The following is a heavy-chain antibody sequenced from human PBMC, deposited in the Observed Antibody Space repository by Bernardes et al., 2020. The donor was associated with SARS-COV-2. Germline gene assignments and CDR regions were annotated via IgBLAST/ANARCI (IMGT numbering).Heavy chain of an antibody. Sequence: SETLSLTCTVSSGSISNSNYYWGWIRQPPGKGLEWIGSIYSSGTTYKNPSLQSRVTKSVDTSKNQFSLRLTSVTAADTAVYYCVGSSCGRDCYIGGLGSWDYGMDVWGQGTTVTVSS. CDR2: IYSSGTT. D-gene: IGHD2-21*02. J-gene: IGHJ6*02. V-gene: IGHV4-39*01. CDR1: SGSISNSNYY. CDR3: VGSSCGRDCYIGGLGSWDYGMDV.